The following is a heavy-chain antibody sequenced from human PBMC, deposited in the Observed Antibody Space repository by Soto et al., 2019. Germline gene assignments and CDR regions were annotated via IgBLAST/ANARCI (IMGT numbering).Heavy chain of an antibody. D-gene: IGHD6-19*01. CDR2: ISYDGSNK. J-gene: IGHJ4*02. CDR3: ARDWMGSGWYW. V-gene: IGHV3-30-3*01. Sequence: QVQLVESGGGVVQPGRSLRLSCAASGFTFSSYAMHRVRQAPGKGLEWVAVISYDGSNKYYADSVKGRFTISRDNSKNTLYLQINSLRAEDTAVYYCARDWMGSGWYWWGQGTLVTVFS. CDR1: GFTFSSYA.